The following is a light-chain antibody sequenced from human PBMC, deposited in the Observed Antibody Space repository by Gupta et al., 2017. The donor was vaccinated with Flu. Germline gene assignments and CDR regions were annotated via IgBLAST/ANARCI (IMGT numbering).Light chain of an antibody. CDR2: EDI. J-gene: IGLJ2*01. V-gene: IGLV3-10*01. CDR3: FSVDRTTNDRG. Sequence: GQTARITCSGDAFPKKYAYWYQQKSGQAPQLVIYEDIKRPSGIPERFSGSTSGTVATLTISGAQVEDEADYHCFSVDRTTNDRGFGGGTTMAVL. CDR1: AFPKKY.